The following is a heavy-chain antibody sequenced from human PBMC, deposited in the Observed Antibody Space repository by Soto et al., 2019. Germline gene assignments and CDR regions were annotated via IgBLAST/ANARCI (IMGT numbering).Heavy chain of an antibody. CDR2: IYYSGST. CDR3: ARIGPNITTYWFDP. CDR1: GGSISSYY. V-gene: IGHV4-59*01. Sequence: PSETLSLTCTVSGGSISSYYWSWIRQPPGKGLEWIGYIYYSGSTNYNPSLKSRVTISVDTSKNQFSLKLSSVTAADTAVYYCARIGPNITTYWFDPWGQGTLVTVSS. J-gene: IGHJ5*02. D-gene: IGHD1-1*01.